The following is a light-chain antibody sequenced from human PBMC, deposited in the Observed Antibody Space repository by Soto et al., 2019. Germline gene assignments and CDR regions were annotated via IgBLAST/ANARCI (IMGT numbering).Light chain of an antibody. Sequence: QSALTQPASVSGSPGQSITISCTGTSCDVGGYNYVSWYQQHPGKAPILMIYDVSNRPSGVSNRFSGSKSGNTASLTISGLQAEDEADYYCSSYTSSSTLVMFGGGTQLTVL. CDR2: DVS. J-gene: IGLJ3*02. CDR1: SCDVGGYNY. CDR3: SSYTSSSTLVM. V-gene: IGLV2-14*01.